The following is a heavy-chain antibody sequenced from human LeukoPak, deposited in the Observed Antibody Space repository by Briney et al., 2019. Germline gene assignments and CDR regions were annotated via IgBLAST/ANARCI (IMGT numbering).Heavy chain of an antibody. D-gene: IGHD2-2*01. CDR2: IYTSGST. Sequence: SETLSLTCTVSGGSISSSSYYWGWIRQPAGKGLEWIGRIYTSGSTYYNPSLKSRVTISVDTSKNQFSLKLSSVTAADTAVYYCARDADIVVVPAALRAAFDIWGQGTMVTVSS. CDR3: ARDADIVVVPAALRAAFDI. J-gene: IGHJ3*02. V-gene: IGHV4-61*02. CDR1: GGSISSSSYY.